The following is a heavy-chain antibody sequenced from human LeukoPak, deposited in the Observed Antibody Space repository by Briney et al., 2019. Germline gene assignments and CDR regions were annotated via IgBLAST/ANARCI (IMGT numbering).Heavy chain of an antibody. D-gene: IGHD1-1*01. CDR1: GGSISSGDYY. J-gene: IGHJ2*01. Sequence: PSQTLSLTCTVSGGSISSGDYYWSWIRQPPGKGLEWIGYIYYSGSTYYNPSLKSRVTISVDTSKNQFSLKLSSVTAADTAVYYCARLLKLEPRYFDLWGRGTLVTVSS. CDR3: ARLLKLEPRYFDL. V-gene: IGHV4-30-4*01. CDR2: IYYSGST.